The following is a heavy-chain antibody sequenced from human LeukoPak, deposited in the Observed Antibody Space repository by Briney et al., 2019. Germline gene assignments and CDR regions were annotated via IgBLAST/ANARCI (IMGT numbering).Heavy chain of an antibody. Sequence: GWSVTVSGVASGFTFPNYWMHWVRQTPGEGLVWVSRINIDGTITTYADSVRGRFTITRDNANNTLYLQMNSLRAEDTAVYYCARDLTSGWKRFSDHWGQGTLATVSS. J-gene: IGHJ4*02. CDR1: GFTFPNYW. CDR2: INIDGTIT. D-gene: IGHD6-19*01. V-gene: IGHV3-74*01. CDR3: ARDLTSGWKRFSDH.